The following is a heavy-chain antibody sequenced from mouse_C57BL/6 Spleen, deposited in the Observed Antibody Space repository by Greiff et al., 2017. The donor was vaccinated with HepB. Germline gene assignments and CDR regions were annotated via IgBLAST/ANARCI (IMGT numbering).Heavy chain of an antibody. CDR1: GYAFTNYL. Sequence: QVQLKESGAELVRPGTSVKVSCKASGYAFTNYLIEWVKQRPGQGLEWIGVINPGSGGTNYNEKFKGKATLTADKSSSTAYMQLSSLTSEDSAVYFCARGDYYGSSAYYAMDYWGQGTSVTVSS. CDR2: INPGSGGT. V-gene: IGHV1-54*01. D-gene: IGHD1-1*01. CDR3: ARGDYYGSSAYYAMDY. J-gene: IGHJ4*01.